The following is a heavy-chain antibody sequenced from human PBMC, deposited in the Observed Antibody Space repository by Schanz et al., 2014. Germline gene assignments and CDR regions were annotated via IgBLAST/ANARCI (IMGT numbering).Heavy chain of an antibody. CDR2: IIPILGIA. CDR3: ARGTMPGTFDI. V-gene: IGHV1-69*09. Sequence: VQLVQSGAEVKRPGASVRVSCKASGYTFTSYDFNWVRQAPGQGLEWMGRIIPILGIANYAQKFQGRVTITADKSTFTAYMDVSSLRYEDTALYYCARGTMPGTFDIWGQGTMVTVSS. D-gene: IGHD2-2*01. CDR1: GYTFTSYD. J-gene: IGHJ3*02.